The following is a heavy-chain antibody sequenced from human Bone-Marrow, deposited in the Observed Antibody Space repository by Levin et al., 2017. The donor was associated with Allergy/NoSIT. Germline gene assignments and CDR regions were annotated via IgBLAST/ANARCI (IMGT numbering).Heavy chain of an antibody. Sequence: LRLSCNVSGSSISSGFYYWSWIRQHPERGLELIGYLYYSGKTYYNPSLESRVTMSVDTSENHFSLRLNSVTAADTAVYYCARVRNRWFDPWGQGTLVTVSS. V-gene: IGHV4-31*03. CDR1: GSSISSGFYY. CDR2: LYYSGKT. D-gene: IGHD1-14*01. J-gene: IGHJ5*02. CDR3: ARVRNRWFDP.